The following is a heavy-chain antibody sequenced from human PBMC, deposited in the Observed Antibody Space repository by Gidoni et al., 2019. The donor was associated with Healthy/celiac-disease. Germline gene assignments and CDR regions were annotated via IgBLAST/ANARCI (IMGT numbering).Heavy chain of an antibody. V-gene: IGHV3-23*01. CDR3: AKTGARGSGSTTTD. D-gene: IGHD3-10*01. J-gene: IGHJ4*02. Sequence: AISGSGGSTYYADSVKGRFTISRDNSKNTLYLQMNSLRAEDTAVYYCAKTGARGSGSTTTDWGQGTLVTVSS. CDR2: ISGSGGST.